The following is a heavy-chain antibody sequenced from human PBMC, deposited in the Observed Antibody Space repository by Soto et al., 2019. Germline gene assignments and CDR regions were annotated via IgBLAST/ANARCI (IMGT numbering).Heavy chain of an antibody. J-gene: IGHJ2*01. V-gene: IGHV3-74*01. Sequence: GGSLRLSCAASGFTFSSYWMHWVRQAPGKGLVWVSRINSDGSSKSYADSVKGRFTISRDNAKNTLYLQMDSLRAEDTAVYYLARPTGSYWYFDLWGRGTLVTVSS. CDR3: ARPTGSYWYFDL. CDR2: INSDGSSK. CDR1: GFTFSSYW.